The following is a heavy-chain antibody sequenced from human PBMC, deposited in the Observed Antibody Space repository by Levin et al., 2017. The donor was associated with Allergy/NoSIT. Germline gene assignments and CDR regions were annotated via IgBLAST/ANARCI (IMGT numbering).Heavy chain of an antibody. V-gene: IGHV3-30*18. J-gene: IGHJ3*01. Sequence: GGSLRLSCIASGFTFNTYGMHWVRQAPGQGLEWLAVISYDGNSIFYADSVKGRFTISRDNSKNTLYLQINWLRAEDTAMYYCANTLGYCRGESCYSDAFGHWGQGTMVTVSS. D-gene: IGHD2-15*01. CDR3: ANTLGYCRGESCYSDAFGH. CDR2: ISYDGNSI. CDR1: GFTFNTYG.